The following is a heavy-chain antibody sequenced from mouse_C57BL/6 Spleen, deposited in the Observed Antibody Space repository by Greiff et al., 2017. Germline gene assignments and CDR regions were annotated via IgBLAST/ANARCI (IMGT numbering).Heavy chain of an antibody. V-gene: IGHV1-55*01. CDR3: ARVYYGYDDYAMDY. D-gene: IGHD2-2*01. Sequence: QVQLQQPGAELVKPGASVKMSCKASGYTFTSYWITWVKQRPGQGLEWIGDIYPGSGSTNYNEKFKSKATLTVDTSSSTAYMQLSSLTSEDSAVSYCARVYYGYDDYAMDYWGQGTSVTVSS. J-gene: IGHJ4*01. CDR1: GYTFTSYW. CDR2: IYPGSGST.